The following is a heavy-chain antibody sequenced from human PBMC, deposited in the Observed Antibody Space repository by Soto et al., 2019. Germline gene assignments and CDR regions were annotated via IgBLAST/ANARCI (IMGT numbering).Heavy chain of an antibody. V-gene: IGHV4-4*02. J-gene: IGHJ4*02. CDR3: SRELFGGYYPAAY. CDR1: GGSVSATNC. D-gene: IGHD1-26*01. CDR2: INLSGTT. Sequence: PSETLSLTCAVSGGSVSATNCWNWIRQPPGKGLEWIGEINLSGTTNYNPSLKRRVTMSIDQSQNEVSLTLTAVTAADTAVYYCSRELFGGYYPAAYWGQGTLVTVSS.